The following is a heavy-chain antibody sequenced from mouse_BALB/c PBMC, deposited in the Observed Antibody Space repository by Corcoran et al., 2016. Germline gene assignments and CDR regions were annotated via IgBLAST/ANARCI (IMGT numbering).Heavy chain of an antibody. Sequence: EVQLQQSGPELVKPGASVKMSCKASGYTFTSYVMHWVKQKPGQGLEWIGYINPYNDGTKYNEKFKGKATLTSDKSSSTAYMELSSLTSEDSAVYYCARWAIYYGSSYDYWGQGTTLTVSS. CDR2: INPYNDGT. J-gene: IGHJ2*01. CDR3: ARWAIYYGSSYDY. D-gene: IGHD1-1*01. V-gene: IGHV1S136*01. CDR1: GYTFTSYV.